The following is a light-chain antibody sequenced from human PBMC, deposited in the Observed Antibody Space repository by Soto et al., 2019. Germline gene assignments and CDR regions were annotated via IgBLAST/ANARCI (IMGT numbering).Light chain of an antibody. CDR3: HQSQP. J-gene: IGKJ1*01. Sequence: DIQMSPSPSALSASIGDRVTITCRASQSISSWLAWYQQKPGKAPKLLIYDASSLESGVPSRFSGSGSGTEFTFTISSLQPDDFATYYCHQSQPFGHVTKV. CDR1: QSISSW. CDR2: DAS. V-gene: IGKV1-5*01.